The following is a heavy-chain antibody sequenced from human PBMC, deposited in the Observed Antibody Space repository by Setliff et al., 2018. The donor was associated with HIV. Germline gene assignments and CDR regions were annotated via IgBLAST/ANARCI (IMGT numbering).Heavy chain of an antibody. CDR2: IYYTGST. V-gene: IGHV4-39*01. CDR3: ARALAGGSGWNYFDL. D-gene: IGHD6-19*01. J-gene: IGHJ4*02. CDR1: RGSISRSSHY. Sequence: SETLSLTCNVSRGSISRSSHYWGWIRQSPGKGLEWIGYIYYTGSTYYNPSLKSRVTISVDKSNNQFFLKLTSVTAADSAVYYCARALAGGSGWNYFDLWGPGTLVTVSS.